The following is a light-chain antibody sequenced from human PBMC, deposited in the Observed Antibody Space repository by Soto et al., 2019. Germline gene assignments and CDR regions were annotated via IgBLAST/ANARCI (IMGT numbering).Light chain of an antibody. J-gene: IGLJ1*01. CDR3: CSYAGSSPYV. CDR2: EGS. V-gene: IGLV2-23*01. Sequence: QSVLTQPASVSGSPGQSITISCTGTSSDVGSYNLVSWYQQHPGKAPKLMIYEGSKRPSGVSNRFSGSKSGNTASLTISGLPAEDEADYYCCSYAGSSPYVFGTGTKVPVL. CDR1: SSDVGSYNL.